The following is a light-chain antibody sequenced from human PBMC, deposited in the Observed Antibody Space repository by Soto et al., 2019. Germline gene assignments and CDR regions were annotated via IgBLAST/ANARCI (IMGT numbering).Light chain of an antibody. Sequence: EIVLTQSPGTLSLSPGKRASLSCRASQSVSSRYLAWYQQKPGQAPRLLMYGSSIRATGIPARFSGSGSGTEFTLTISSLQSEDFAVYYCQQHNNWPPITFGQGTRLEIK. CDR3: QQHNNWPPIT. CDR1: QSVSSRY. CDR2: GSS. V-gene: IGKV3-15*01. J-gene: IGKJ5*01.